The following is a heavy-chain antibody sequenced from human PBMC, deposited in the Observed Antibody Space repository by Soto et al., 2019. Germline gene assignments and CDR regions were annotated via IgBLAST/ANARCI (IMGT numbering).Heavy chain of an antibody. Sequence: QVQLVQSGAEVKKPGASVKVSCKASGYTFTSYAMHWVRQAPGQRLEWMGWINAGNGNTKYSQKCQGRVTLTRDTSASTAYMELSSLRSEDTAVFYCARVPGYSTGDLWGRGTLVTVSS. D-gene: IGHD2-21*01. CDR2: INAGNGNT. CDR3: ARVPGYSTGDL. CDR1: GYTFTSYA. J-gene: IGHJ2*01. V-gene: IGHV1-3*01.